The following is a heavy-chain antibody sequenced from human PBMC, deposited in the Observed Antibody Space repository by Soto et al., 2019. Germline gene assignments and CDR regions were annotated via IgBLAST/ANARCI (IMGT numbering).Heavy chain of an antibody. CDR3: ARLTYYYDSSGPRAGAFDI. V-gene: IGHV1-2*02. Sequence: ASVKVSCKASGYTFTGYYMHWVRQAPGQGLEWMGWINPNSGGTNYAQKFQGRVTMTRDTSISTAYMELSRLRSDDTAVYYCARLTYYYDSSGPRAGAFDIWGQGTMVTVSS. J-gene: IGHJ3*02. CDR1: GYTFTGYY. D-gene: IGHD3-22*01. CDR2: INPNSGGT.